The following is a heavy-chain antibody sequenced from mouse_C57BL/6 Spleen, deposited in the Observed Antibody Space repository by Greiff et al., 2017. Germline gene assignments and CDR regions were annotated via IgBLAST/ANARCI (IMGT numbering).Heavy chain of an antibody. V-gene: IGHV3-6*01. CDR2: ISYDGSN. Sequence: EVQRVESGPGLVKPSQSLSLTCSVTGYSITSGYYWNWIRQFPGNKLEWMGYISYDGSNNYNPSLKNRISITRDTSKNQFFLKLNSVTTEDTATYYCAREGRYDAMDYWGQGTSVTVSS. D-gene: IGHD1-1*01. J-gene: IGHJ4*01. CDR3: AREGRYDAMDY. CDR1: GYSITSGYY.